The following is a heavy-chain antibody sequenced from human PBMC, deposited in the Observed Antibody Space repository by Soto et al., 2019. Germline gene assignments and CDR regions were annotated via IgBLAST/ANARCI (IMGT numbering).Heavy chain of an antibody. J-gene: IGHJ5*02. Sequence: SETLSLTCAVYGGSFSGYYWSWIRQPPGKGLEWIGEINHSGSTNYNPSLKSRVTISVDTSKNQFSLKLSSVTAADTAVYYCARGRRQHLTNWFDPWGQGTLVTVSS. CDR3: ARGRRQHLTNWFDP. CDR1: GGSFSGYY. V-gene: IGHV4-34*01. D-gene: IGHD6-13*01. CDR2: INHSGST.